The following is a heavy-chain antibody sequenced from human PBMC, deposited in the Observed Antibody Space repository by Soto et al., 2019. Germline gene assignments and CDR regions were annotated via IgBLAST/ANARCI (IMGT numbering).Heavy chain of an antibody. Sequence: ASVKVSCKASRYTFPRYGISWVRQSPGQRLEWMGWISAYNGNTNYAQKLQGRVTMTTDTSTSTAYMELRSLRSDATAVYYCASPVAGKGGFDYWGQGTLVTVSS. D-gene: IGHD6-19*01. V-gene: IGHV1-18*01. CDR3: ASPVAGKGGFDY. CDR1: RYTFPRYG. CDR2: ISAYNGNT. J-gene: IGHJ4*02.